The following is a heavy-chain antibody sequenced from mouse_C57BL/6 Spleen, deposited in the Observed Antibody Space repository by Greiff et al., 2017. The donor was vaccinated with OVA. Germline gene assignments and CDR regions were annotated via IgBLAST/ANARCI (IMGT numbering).Heavy chain of an antibody. CDR3: VRDCNSYDYFDY. J-gene: IGHJ2*01. Sequence: EVKLVQSGGELVQPKGSLKLSCAASGFSFNTYAMNWVRQTPGKGLEWVARISSKSNNHATYYADSVKARVTISRDDSASMIYLQMHNVKSEDTAMYYCVRDCNSYDYFDYWGQGTTLTVSS. V-gene: IGHV10-1*01. CDR1: GFSFNTYA. CDR2: ISSKSNNHAT. D-gene: IGHD1-1*01.